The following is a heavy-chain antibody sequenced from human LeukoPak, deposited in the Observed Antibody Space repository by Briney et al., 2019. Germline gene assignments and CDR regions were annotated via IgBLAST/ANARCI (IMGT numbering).Heavy chain of an antibody. CDR1: GFTFSSYG. Sequence: GGSLRLSCAASGFTFSSYGMHWVRQAPGKGLEWVAVISYDGSNKYYADSVKGRFTISRDNSKNTLYLQMNSLRAEDTAVYYCAKSMVRGVILVYWGQGTLVTVSS. D-gene: IGHD3-10*01. V-gene: IGHV3-30*18. J-gene: IGHJ4*02. CDR3: AKSMVRGVILVY. CDR2: ISYDGSNK.